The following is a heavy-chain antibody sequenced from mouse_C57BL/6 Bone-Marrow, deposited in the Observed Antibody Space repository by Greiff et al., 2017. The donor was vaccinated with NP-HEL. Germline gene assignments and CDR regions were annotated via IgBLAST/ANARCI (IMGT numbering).Heavy chain of an antibody. V-gene: IGHV1-81*01. CDR2: IYPRSGNT. CDR3: ARRSYCGQFAY. Sequence: VQLQQSGAELARPGASVKLSCKASGYTFTSYGISWVKQRTGQGLEWIGEIYPRSGNTYYNEKFKGKATLTADKSSSTAYMELRSLTSEDSAVYFCARRSYCGQFAYWGQGTLVTVSA. CDR1: GYTFTSYG. J-gene: IGHJ3*01.